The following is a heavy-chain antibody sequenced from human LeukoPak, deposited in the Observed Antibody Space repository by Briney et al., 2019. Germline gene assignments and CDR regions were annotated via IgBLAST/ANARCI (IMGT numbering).Heavy chain of an antibody. V-gene: IGHV4-39*07. J-gene: IGHJ5*02. CDR2: INHSGST. Sequence: SETPSLTCTVSGGSISSSSYYWSWIRQPPGKGLEWIGEINHSGSTNYNPSLKSRVTISVDTSKNQFSLKLSSVTAADTAVYYCARGRSSSWYWGNWFDPWGQGTLVTVSS. CDR1: GGSISSSSYY. D-gene: IGHD6-13*01. CDR3: ARGRSSSWYWGNWFDP.